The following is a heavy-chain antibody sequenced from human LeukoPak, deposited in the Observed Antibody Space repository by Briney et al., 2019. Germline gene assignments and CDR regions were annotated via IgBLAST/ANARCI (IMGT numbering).Heavy chain of an antibody. CDR3: ATAPWDDYYGSGSYPDY. Sequence: SQTLSLTCTVSGGSISSGDYYWSWIRQPPGKGLEWIGYIYYSGSTYYNPSLKSRVTISVDTSKNQFPLKLSSVTAADTAVYYCATAPWDDYYGSGSYPDYWGQGTLVTVSS. CDR1: GGSISSGDYY. D-gene: IGHD3-10*01. V-gene: IGHV4-30-4*01. CDR2: IYYSGST. J-gene: IGHJ4*02.